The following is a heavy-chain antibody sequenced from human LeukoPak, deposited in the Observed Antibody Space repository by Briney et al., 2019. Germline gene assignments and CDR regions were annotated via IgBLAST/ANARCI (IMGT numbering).Heavy chain of an antibody. CDR3: ARGYLNGGFDY. CDR2: TYYKSSLSY. CDR1: GDSFSSSTTG. D-gene: IGHD1-1*01. Sequence: PSQTLSLTCTLSGDSFSSSTTGWNWIRQSPSRGLEWLGRTYYKSSLSYDYAVSVKSRITVYPDTSKNQFSLLLNSVTPEDTAVYYCARGYLNGGFDYWGQGTLVTVSS. V-gene: IGHV6-1*01. J-gene: IGHJ4*02.